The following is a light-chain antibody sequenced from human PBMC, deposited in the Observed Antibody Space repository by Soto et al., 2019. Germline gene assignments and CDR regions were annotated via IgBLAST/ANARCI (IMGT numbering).Light chain of an antibody. J-gene: IGKJ2*01. CDR3: QQTDSFPYT. Sequence: DVHMTQSQNSVSASVGDRVTITCLASQGITSWLVWYQQKPGKAPKRLIYAASSLQSGGPSRFSGSGSGTDFSLTISILQPEDFATYHSQQTDSFPYTFCRGTKVDIK. V-gene: IGKV1-12*01. CDR2: AAS. CDR1: QGITSW.